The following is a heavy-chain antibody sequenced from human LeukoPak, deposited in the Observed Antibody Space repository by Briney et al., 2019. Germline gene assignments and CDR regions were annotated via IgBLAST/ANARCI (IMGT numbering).Heavy chain of an antibody. D-gene: IGHD3-22*01. J-gene: IGHJ1*01. V-gene: IGHV1-69*04. CDR1: GGTFSSYA. CDR2: VIPILGIA. CDR3: AGQTGDYYDSSGYPPRPIQH. Sequence: SVKVSCKASGGTFSSYAISWVRQAPGQGLEWMGRVIPILGIANYAQKFQGRVTITADKSTSTAYMELSSLRSEDTAVYYCAGQTGDYYDSSGYPPRPIQHWGQGTLVTVSS.